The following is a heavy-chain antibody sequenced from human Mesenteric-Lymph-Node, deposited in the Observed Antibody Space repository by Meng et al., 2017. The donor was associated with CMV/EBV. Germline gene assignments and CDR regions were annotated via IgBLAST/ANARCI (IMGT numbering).Heavy chain of an antibody. D-gene: IGHD3-9*01. V-gene: IGHV4-34*01. CDR2: INHSGST. CDR1: GGSFSSYS. Sequence: QVQLEQWGAGLLKPWASLTVTCAVYGGSFSSYSRNWIRQSPEKGLEWIGEINHSGSTTYNPSFTSRIIISVETYSNQISLIMISGTAADTAVYYCARGSSYDILTGYFDYWGQGALVTVSS. CDR3: ARGSSYDILTGYFDY. J-gene: IGHJ4*02.